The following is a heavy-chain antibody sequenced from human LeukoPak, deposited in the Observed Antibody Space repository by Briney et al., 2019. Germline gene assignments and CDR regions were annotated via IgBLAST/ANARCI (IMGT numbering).Heavy chain of an antibody. CDR2: ISGSGGST. CDR3: AKAGYCSSTSCSRGDY. J-gene: IGHJ4*02. CDR1: GGSISSYY. Sequence: ETLSLTCTVSGGSISSYYWSWVRQAPGKGLEWVSAISGSGGSTYYADSVKGRFTISRDNSKNTLYLQMNSLRAEDTAVYYCAKAGYCSSTSCSRGDYWGQGTLVTVSS. D-gene: IGHD2-2*01. V-gene: IGHV3-23*01.